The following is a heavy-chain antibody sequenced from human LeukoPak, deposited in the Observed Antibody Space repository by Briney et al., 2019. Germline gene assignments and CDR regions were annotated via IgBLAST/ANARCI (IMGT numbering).Heavy chain of an antibody. CDR1: GFIFSDYH. Sequence: GGSLRLSCAASGFIFSDYHMSCIRQAPGKGLEWVSYISPGGDEVYFADSVKGRFTISRHNAKNSLFLQMSSLTAEDTAVYYCSGGRDIAVAGPGGYFDYWGQGSLVTVSS. V-gene: IGHV3-11*01. CDR2: ISPGGDEV. D-gene: IGHD6-19*01. CDR3: SGGRDIAVAGPGGYFDY. J-gene: IGHJ4*02.